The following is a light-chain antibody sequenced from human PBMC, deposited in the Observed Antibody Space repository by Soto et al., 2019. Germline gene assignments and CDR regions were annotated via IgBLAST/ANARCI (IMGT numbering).Light chain of an antibody. V-gene: IGLV2-14*01. J-gene: IGLJ1*01. CDR3: NSMTTSSSSRFV. CDR1: SSDIGRYEY. CDR2: DVN. Sequence: SALTQPASVSGSPGQSITISCTGTSSDIGRYEYVSWYQQYPGKAPKLIIHDVNNRPSGVSNRFSGSKSGNTASLTISGLQAEDEADYYCNSMTTSSSSRFVFGTGTKVTVL.